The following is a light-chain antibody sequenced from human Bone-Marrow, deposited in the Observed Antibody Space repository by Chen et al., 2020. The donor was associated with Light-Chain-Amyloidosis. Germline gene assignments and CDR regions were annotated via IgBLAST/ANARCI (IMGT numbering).Light chain of an antibody. J-gene: IGLJ2*01. CDR3: SSYAGSNNFVI. CDR1: SSDVGGYNY. V-gene: IGLV2-8*01. Sequence: QSALTQPPSASGSPGQSVTISCTGTSSDVGGYNYVSWYQQHPGKAPKLMIYEVSKRPAGVPVHCSGSNAGNTASLTVSGLQAEDEADYYCSSYAGSNNFVIFGGGTKLTVL. CDR2: EVS.